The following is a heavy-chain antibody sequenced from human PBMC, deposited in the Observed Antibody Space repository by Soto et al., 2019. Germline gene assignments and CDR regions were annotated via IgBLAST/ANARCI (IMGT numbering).Heavy chain of an antibody. J-gene: IGHJ6*02. CDR2: ISGSGGSP. CDR1: GFTFNSYA. CDR3: ARDQYGMDV. V-gene: IGHV3-23*01. Sequence: EVQLLESGGGLVQPGESLRLSCAASGFTFNSYAMTWVRQAPGKGLEWVSAISGSGGSPYYADSVKGRFTISRDDSKNTLYLQMNSLRAEDTAVYYCARDQYGMDVWGQGTTVTVSS.